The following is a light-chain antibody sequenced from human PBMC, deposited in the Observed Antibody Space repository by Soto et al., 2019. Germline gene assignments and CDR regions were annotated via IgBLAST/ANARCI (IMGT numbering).Light chain of an antibody. CDR1: QTVLYSSDNKNY. CDR3: QQYYSTPFT. Sequence: DIVMTQSPDSLAVSLGERATINCSSSQTVLYSSDNKNYLAWYQQRPGQPPKLLIYWASNRQSGVPDRFSGSGSGTDFTLTISSLQAEDVAVYYCQQYYSTPFTFGPGTKVDIK. CDR2: WAS. J-gene: IGKJ3*01. V-gene: IGKV4-1*01.